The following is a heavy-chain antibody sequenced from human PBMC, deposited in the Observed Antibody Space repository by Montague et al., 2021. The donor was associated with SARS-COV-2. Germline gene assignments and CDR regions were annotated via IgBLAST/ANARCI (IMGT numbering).Heavy chain of an antibody. D-gene: IGHD2-15*01. CDR1: GGSISSFY. J-gene: IGHJ4*02. Sequence: SETLSLTCTVSGGSISSFYWSWFRQPPGQGLEWIGYISDSGSTNYNPSLTSRVTMSVATSKNQFSLKVNSVTAADTAVYYCARHYSATLPAVYWGQGTLVTVSS. CDR2: ISDSGST. V-gene: IGHV4-59*08. CDR3: ARHYSATLPAVY.